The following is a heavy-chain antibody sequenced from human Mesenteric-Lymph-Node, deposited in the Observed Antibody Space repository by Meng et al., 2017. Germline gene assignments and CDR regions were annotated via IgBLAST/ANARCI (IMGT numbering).Heavy chain of an antibody. CDR1: GYTFTSYY. CDR2: INPSGGST. J-gene: IGHJ4*02. Sequence: QRPLVESGAEVKKPGASVKVSCKASGYTFTSYYRHWGRQAPGQGLEWMGIINPSGGSTSYAQKFQGRVTMTRDTSTSTVYMELSSLRSEDTAVYYCARGVRIAAAGIPVDYWGQGTLVTVSS. CDR3: ARGVRIAAAGIPVDY. D-gene: IGHD6-13*01. V-gene: IGHV1-46*01.